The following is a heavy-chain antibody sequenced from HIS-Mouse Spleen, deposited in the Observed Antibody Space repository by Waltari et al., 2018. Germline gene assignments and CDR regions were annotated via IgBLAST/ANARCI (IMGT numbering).Heavy chain of an antibody. CDR2: IWYDGSNK. V-gene: IGHV3-33*06. Sequence: QVQLVESGGGVVQPGRSLRLSCAAAGFTFSSHGMHWVRQAPGKGLEWVGVIWYDGSNKHYADSVKGRFTISRDNSKNTLYLQMNSLRAEDTAVYYCAKGGLMVYAIGDYWGQGTLVTVSS. D-gene: IGHD2-8*01. J-gene: IGHJ4*02. CDR3: AKGGLMVYAIGDY. CDR1: GFTFSSHG.